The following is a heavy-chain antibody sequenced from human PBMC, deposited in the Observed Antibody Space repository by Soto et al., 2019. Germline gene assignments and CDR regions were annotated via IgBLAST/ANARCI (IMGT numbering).Heavy chain of an antibody. CDR1: GFSFSSYA. CDR2: ISNGGGGT. J-gene: IGHJ6*02. D-gene: IGHD3-3*01. V-gene: IGHV3-23*01. Sequence: GGSLRLSCAASGFSFSSYAMTWVRQAPGKGLEWVSGISNGGGGTYYTDSVKGRFIISRDNSKNALYLQMNSLRVEDTAVYYCAKETGGSGYHPMDAWGQGTTVTVSS. CDR3: AKETGGSGYHPMDA.